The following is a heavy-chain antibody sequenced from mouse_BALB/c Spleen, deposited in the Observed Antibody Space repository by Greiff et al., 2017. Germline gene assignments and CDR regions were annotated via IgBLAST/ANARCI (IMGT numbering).Heavy chain of an antibody. CDR3: ARNDYFDY. J-gene: IGHJ2*01. V-gene: IGHV5-17*02. Sequence: EVQRVESGGGLVQPGGSRKLSCAASGFTFSSFGMHWVRQAPEKGLEWVAYISSGSSTIYYADTVKGRFTISRDNPKNTLFLQMTSLRSEDTAMYYCARNDYFDYWGQGTTLTVSS. CDR1: GFTFSSFG. CDR2: ISSGSSTI.